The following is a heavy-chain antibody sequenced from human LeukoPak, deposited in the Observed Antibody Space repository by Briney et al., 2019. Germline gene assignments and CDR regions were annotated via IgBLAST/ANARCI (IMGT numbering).Heavy chain of an antibody. CDR3: ASRGYCSSTSCSAPFDP. CDR2: INPNSGGT. Sequence: ASVKVSCKASGYTFTGYYMHWVRQAPGQGLEWMGWINPNSGGTNYAQKFQGRVTMTRDTSISTAYMELSRLRSDDTAVHYCASRGYCSSTSCSAPFDPWGQGTLVTVSS. CDR1: GYTFTGYY. V-gene: IGHV1-2*02. D-gene: IGHD2-2*01. J-gene: IGHJ5*02.